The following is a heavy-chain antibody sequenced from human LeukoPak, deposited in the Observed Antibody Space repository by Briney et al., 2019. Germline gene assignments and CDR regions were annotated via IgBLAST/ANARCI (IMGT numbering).Heavy chain of an antibody. D-gene: IGHD5-24*01. J-gene: IGHJ4*02. CDR3: ARGRDGYNFLNRGEYYYFDY. CDR2: IYTSGST. Sequence: SETLSLTCTVSGGSISSSSYYWGWIRQPPGKGLEWIGSIYTSGSTNYNPSLKSRVTISVDTSKNQFSLKLSSVTAADTAVYYCARGRDGYNFLNRGEYYYFDYWGQGTLVTVSS. CDR1: GGSISSSSYY. V-gene: IGHV4-39*07.